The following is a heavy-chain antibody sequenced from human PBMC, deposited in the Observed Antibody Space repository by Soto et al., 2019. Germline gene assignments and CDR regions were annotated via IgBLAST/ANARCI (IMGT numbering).Heavy chain of an antibody. D-gene: IGHD2-15*01. CDR3: ARGRVVLVAWISFDI. Sequence: QVQLVESGGGVVQPGRSLSLSCAASGFTFSSYGMHWVRQAPGKGLEWVAVIWYDGSNKYYADSVKGRFTISRDNSKNMLYLQMNSLRAEDTAVYYCARGRVVLVAWISFDIWGQGTMVTVSS. CDR2: IWYDGSNK. J-gene: IGHJ3*02. V-gene: IGHV3-33*01. CDR1: GFTFSSYG.